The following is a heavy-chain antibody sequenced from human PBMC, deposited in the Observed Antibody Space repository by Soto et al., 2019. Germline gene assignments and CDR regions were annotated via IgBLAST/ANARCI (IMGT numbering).Heavy chain of an antibody. D-gene: IGHD2-2*01. CDR1: GLSLINGRLG. Sequence: VYGPTRVKPTGTLALTCTVSGLSLINGRLGVSWISQPPGTALEWLAHIFSNDDKSYSTSLRSRLTISKDTSRSQVVLTMTNMDPMDSATYYCALIKDCSRTDCYLASFDPWGQGTLVTVSS. J-gene: IGHJ5*02. V-gene: IGHV2-26*01. CDR2: IFSNDDK. CDR3: ALIKDCSRTDCYLASFDP.